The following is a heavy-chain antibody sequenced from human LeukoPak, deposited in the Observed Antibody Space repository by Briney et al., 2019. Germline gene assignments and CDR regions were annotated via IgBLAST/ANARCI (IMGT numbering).Heavy chain of an antibody. V-gene: IGHV1-24*01. CDR3: ATDRLGYCSSTSCYFDY. CDR1: GYTLTELS. D-gene: IGHD2-2*01. Sequence: ASVKVSCKVSGYTLTELSMHWARQAPGKGLERMGGFDPEDGETIYAQKFQGRVTMTEDTSTDTAYMELSSLRSEDTAVYYCATDRLGYCSSTSCYFDYWGQGTLVTVSS. CDR2: FDPEDGET. J-gene: IGHJ4*02.